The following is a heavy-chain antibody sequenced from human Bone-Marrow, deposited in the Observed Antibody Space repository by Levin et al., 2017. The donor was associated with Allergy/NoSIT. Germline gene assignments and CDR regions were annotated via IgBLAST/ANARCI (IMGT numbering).Heavy chain of an antibody. Sequence: PSETLSLTCAASGFTFSSYSMNWVRQAPGKGLEWVSSISSSSSYIYYADSVKGRFTISRDNAKNSLYLQMNSLRAEDTAVYYCASRGFDYTKGVDYWGQGTLVTVSS. CDR2: ISSSSSYI. CDR1: GFTFSSYS. J-gene: IGHJ4*02. D-gene: IGHD4-11*01. CDR3: ASRGFDYTKGVDY. V-gene: IGHV3-21*01.